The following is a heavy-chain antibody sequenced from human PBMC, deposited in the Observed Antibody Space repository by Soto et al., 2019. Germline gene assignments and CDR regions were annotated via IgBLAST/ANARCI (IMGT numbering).Heavy chain of an antibody. J-gene: IGHJ6*02. Sequence: GGSLRLSCAASGFTFSNYNMHWVRQAPGKGLEWVSVITYGGSNKYYADSVKGRFTISRDNSKNTLYLQMNSLRAEDTAVYYCAREWRGGSYYPYYYYYYGMDVWGQGTTVTVSS. D-gene: IGHD1-26*01. CDR1: GFTFSNYN. CDR3: AREWRGGSYYPYYYYYYGMDV. CDR2: ITYGGSNK. V-gene: IGHV3-30*03.